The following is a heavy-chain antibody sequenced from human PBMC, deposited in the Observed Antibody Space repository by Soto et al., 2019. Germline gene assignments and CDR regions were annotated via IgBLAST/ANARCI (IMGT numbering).Heavy chain of an antibody. J-gene: IGHJ4*02. CDR1: CCSFGAYS. D-gene: IGHD6-13*01. Sequence: PSDTLSLICAVYCCSFGAYSCCWIRQPPGTGREWLGEIRHSGSASYTPCLKSRVTISVDMSKNQFSLKLSSVTAADTAVYYCARVPIAGAGTLYYRGQATLVTGSS. V-gene: IGHV4-34*01. CDR2: IRHSGSA. CDR3: ARVPIAGAGTLYY.